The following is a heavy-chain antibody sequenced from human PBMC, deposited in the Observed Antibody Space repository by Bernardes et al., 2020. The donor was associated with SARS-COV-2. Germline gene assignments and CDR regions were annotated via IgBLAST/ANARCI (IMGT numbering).Heavy chain of an antibody. CDR2: IYSGGST. V-gene: IGHV3-53*04. CDR1: GFTVSSNY. Sequence: GSLRLSCAASGFTVSSNYMSWVRQAPGKGLEWVSVIYSGGSTYYADSVKGRFTISRHNSKNTLYLQMNSLRAEDTAVYYCARGGFVEMATIGWYFDLWGRGTLVTVSS. CDR3: ARGGFVEMATIGWYFDL. J-gene: IGHJ2*01. D-gene: IGHD5-12*01.